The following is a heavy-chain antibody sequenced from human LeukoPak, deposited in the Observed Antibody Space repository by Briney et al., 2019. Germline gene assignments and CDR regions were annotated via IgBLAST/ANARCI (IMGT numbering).Heavy chain of an antibody. CDR3: ARPMEGYSGSGSWYFDY. Sequence: GGSLRLSCAASGFTFSSYNMNWVRQAPGQGLEWVSSISSSSSYIYYADSVKGRFTISRDNAKNSLYLQMNSLSAEDTAVYYCARPMEGYSGSGSWYFDYWGQGTLVTVSS. CDR1: GFTFSSYN. V-gene: IGHV3-21*01. D-gene: IGHD3-10*01. J-gene: IGHJ4*02. CDR2: ISSSSSYI.